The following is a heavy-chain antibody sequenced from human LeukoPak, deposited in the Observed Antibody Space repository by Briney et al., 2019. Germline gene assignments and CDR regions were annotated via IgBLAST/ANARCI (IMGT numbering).Heavy chain of an antibody. V-gene: IGHV5-51*01. CDR2: IYPGDSDT. CDR1: GYSFTSYW. J-gene: IGHJ4*02. Sequence: GGSLKISCKGSGYSFTSYWIGWVRQMPGKGLEWMGIIYPGDSDTRYSPSFQGQVTISADKSISTAYLQWSSLKASDTAMYYCATDSSSTPDYFDYWGQGTLVTVSS. D-gene: IGHD6-6*01. CDR3: ATDSSSTPDYFDY.